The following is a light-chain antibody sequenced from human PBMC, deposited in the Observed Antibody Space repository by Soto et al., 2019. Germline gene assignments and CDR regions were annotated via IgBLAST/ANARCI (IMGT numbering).Light chain of an antibody. V-gene: IGKV3-11*01. J-gene: IGKJ1*01. Sequence: EIVLTQSPATLSLSPGERGTLSCRASESVTDYLAWYQQKPGQAPRLLVYDVSNRAAGIPTRFSGGGSGTDFTLTISNVEPEDFAVYYCQQYDKWPTWTFGQGTKVENK. CDR2: DVS. CDR3: QQYDKWPTWT. CDR1: ESVTDY.